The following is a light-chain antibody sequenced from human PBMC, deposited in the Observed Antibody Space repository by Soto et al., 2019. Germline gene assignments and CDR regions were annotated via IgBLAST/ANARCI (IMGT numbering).Light chain of an antibody. J-gene: IGKJ2*01. Sequence: EIVLTQSPATLSVSPGERVTLSCRAGQSVSDNLAWYQQKPGQAPRLLIYGASIRATDIPARFSGSGSGTEFSLTISRLEPEDFAVYYCHHYNSWPYTFGQGTKVDIK. V-gene: IGKV3D-15*01. CDR2: GAS. CDR1: QSVSDN. CDR3: HHYNSWPYT.